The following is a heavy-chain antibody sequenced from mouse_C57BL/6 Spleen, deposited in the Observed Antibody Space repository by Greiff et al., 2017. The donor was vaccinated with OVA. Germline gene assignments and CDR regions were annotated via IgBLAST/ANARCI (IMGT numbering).Heavy chain of an antibody. Sequence: VKLMESGPELVKPGASVKISCKASGYAFSSSWMNWVKQRPGKGLEWIGRIYPGDGDTNYNGKFKGKATLTADKSSSTAYMQLSSLTSEDSAVYFCAREETFYLDYWGQGTTLTVSS. CDR3: AREETFYLDY. J-gene: IGHJ2*01. CDR2: IYPGDGDT. CDR1: GYAFSSSW. V-gene: IGHV1-82*01.